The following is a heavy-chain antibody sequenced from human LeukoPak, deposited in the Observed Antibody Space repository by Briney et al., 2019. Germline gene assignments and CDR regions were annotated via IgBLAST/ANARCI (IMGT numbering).Heavy chain of an antibody. V-gene: IGHV3-21*01. D-gene: IGHD5-24*01. CDR3: AITGKGGDGYNSDY. J-gene: IGHJ4*02. Sequence: GGSLRLSCAASGFTFSTYTMIWVRQAPGKGLEWVSSISSRSTFIFYADSVKGRFTISRDNAKNSLSLQMNSLRAEDTAVYYCAITGKGGDGYNSDYWGQGTLVTVSS. CDR1: GFTFSTYT. CDR2: ISSRSTFI.